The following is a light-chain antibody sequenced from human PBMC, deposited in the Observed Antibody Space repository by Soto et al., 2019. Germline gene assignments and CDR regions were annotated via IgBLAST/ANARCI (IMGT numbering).Light chain of an antibody. CDR2: AAS. Sequence: DIQMTQSPSSLSASVGDRVTITCRASQGVSAYLLWYQQRQGRAPKLLIYAASNLLSGVPSRFSGSGSGTDFTFTITSLQPEDIATYYCQQYDILPITFGGGTKVEIK. J-gene: IGKJ4*01. V-gene: IGKV1-33*01. CDR1: QGVSAY. CDR3: QQYDILPIT.